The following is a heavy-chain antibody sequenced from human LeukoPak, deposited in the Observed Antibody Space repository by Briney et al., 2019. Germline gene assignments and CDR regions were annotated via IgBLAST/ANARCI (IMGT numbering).Heavy chain of an antibody. J-gene: IGHJ6*02. CDR2: IIPIFGIA. D-gene: IGHD4-17*01. CDR3: ARSVDGDYVPYYYGMDV. Sequence: EASVKDSCKASGGTFSSYAISWVRQAPGQGLAWMGRIIPIFGIANYAQKFQGRVTITADKSTSTAYMELSSLRSEDTAVYYCARSVDGDYVPYYYGMDVWGQGTTVTVSS. V-gene: IGHV1-69*04. CDR1: GGTFSSYA.